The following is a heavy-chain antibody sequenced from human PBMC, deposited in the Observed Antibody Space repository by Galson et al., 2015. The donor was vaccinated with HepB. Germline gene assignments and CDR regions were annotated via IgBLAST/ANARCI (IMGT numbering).Heavy chain of an antibody. CDR2: INAGNGNT. CDR3: ARPPEGYSYGTEEDAFDI. Sequence: SVKVSCKASGYTFTSYAMHWVRQAPGQRLEWMGWINAGNGNTKYSQKFQGRVTITRDTSASTAYMELSSLRSEDTAVYYCARPPEGYSYGTEEDAFDIWGQGTMVTVSS. D-gene: IGHD5-18*01. CDR1: GYTFTSYA. V-gene: IGHV1-3*01. J-gene: IGHJ3*02.